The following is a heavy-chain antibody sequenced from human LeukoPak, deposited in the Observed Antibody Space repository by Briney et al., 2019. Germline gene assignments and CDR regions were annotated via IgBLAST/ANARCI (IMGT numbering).Heavy chain of an antibody. Sequence: SETLSLTCAVYGGSFSGYYWSWIRQPPGKGLEWIGEINHSGSTNYNPSLKSRVTIPVDTSKNQFSLKLSSVTAADTAVYYCARGHASGTAGYNWFDPWGQGTLVTVSS. CDR2: INHSGST. CDR1: GGSFSGYY. J-gene: IGHJ5*02. V-gene: IGHV4-34*01. CDR3: ARGHASGTAGYNWFDP. D-gene: IGHD1-1*01.